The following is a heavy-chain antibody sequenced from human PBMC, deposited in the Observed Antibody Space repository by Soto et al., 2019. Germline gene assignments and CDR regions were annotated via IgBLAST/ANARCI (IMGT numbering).Heavy chain of an antibody. Sequence: QVQLVESGGGVVQPGRSPRLSCAASGFTFSSYAMHWVRQAPGKGLEWVAVISYDGSNKYYADSVKGRFTISRDNSKNTLYLQMNSLRAEDTAVYYCARDPYGGNSLDAFDIWGQGTMVTVSS. CDR1: GFTFSSYA. CDR3: ARDPYGGNSLDAFDI. D-gene: IGHD2-21*02. J-gene: IGHJ3*02. CDR2: ISYDGSNK. V-gene: IGHV3-30-3*01.